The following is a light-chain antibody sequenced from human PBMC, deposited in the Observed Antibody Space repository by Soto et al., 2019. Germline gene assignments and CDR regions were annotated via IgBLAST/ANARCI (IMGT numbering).Light chain of an antibody. V-gene: IGKV3-15*01. CDR1: QSVRSN. CDR2: GAS. Sequence: EIVMTQSPATLSVSPGERATLSCRASQSVRSNLAWYQQKPGQAPRLLIYGASTRATGIPARFSGSGSGREFTLTISSLQSEDFAVYYCQQYNNWHTFGQGTRLEIK. CDR3: QQYNNWHT. J-gene: IGKJ5*01.